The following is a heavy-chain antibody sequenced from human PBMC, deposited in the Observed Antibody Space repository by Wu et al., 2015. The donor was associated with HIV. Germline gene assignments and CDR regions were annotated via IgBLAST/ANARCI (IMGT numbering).Heavy chain of an antibody. CDR1: GYTFTTYD. CDR2: MNPNSGNT. D-gene: IGHD2-2*01. Sequence: QVQLVQSGAEVKQPGASVKVSCKASGYTFTTYDINWVRQATGQGLEWMGWMNPNSGNTGYTQKFQGRITITRNTSISTAYMELSSLRSEDTAVYYCARTTGYCTSASCSNPAQYYYYYMDVWGKGPRSPSP. V-gene: IGHV1-8*03. J-gene: IGHJ6*03. CDR3: ARTTGYCTSASCSNPAQYYYYYMDV.